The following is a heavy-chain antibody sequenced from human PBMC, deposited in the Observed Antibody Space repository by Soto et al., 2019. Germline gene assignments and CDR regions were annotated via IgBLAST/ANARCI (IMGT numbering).Heavy chain of an antibody. Sequence: EVQLVESGGGLVQPGGSLRLSCAASGFTFSSYEMNWVRQAPGKGLAWVSYISSSGSTIYYADSVKGRFTISRDNAKNSLYLQMNSLRAEDTAVYYCARDGSGSYYLPHDYWGQGTLVTVSS. CDR2: ISSSGSTI. J-gene: IGHJ4*02. CDR3: ARDGSGSYYLPHDY. CDR1: GFTFSSYE. D-gene: IGHD1-26*01. V-gene: IGHV3-48*03.